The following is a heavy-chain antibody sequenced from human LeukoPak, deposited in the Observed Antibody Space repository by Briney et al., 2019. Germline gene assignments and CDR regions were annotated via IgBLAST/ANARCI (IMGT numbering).Heavy chain of an antibody. J-gene: IGHJ4*02. Sequence: PGGSLRLSCTASGFTFGDYAMSWVRQAPGKGLEWVGFIRSKAYGGTTEYAASAKGRFTISRDDSKSIAYLQMNSLKTEDTAVYYCTRSAVAGDIDYWGQGTLVTVSS. CDR1: GFTFGDYA. V-gene: IGHV3-49*04. CDR3: TRSAVAGDIDY. CDR2: IRSKAYGGTT. D-gene: IGHD6-19*01.